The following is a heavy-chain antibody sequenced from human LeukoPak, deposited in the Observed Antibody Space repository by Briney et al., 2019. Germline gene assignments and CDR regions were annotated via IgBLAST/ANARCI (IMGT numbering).Heavy chain of an antibody. CDR1: GFTVSDSY. V-gene: IGHV3-66*01. CDR3: ARAWSGTQYYFDY. D-gene: IGHD3-3*01. J-gene: IGHJ4*02. Sequence: GGSLRLSCAASGFTVSDSYMSWVRQAPGKGLEWVSVIYSGGSTYYADSVKGRFTISRDTSKNTLYLQMSSLRAEDTAVYYCARAWSGTQYYFDYWGQGTLVTVSS. CDR2: IYSGGST.